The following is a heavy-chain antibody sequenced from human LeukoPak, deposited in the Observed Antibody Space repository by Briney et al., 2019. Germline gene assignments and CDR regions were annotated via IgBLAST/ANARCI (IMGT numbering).Heavy chain of an antibody. CDR3: ARELRYGGNPGTGDYGMDV. Sequence: GGSLRLSCAASGFTFNNYDMHWVRQATGKGLEWVSAIGTAGDTYYPGSVKGRFTISSENAKNSFYLQMNSVSAEDTAVYYCARELRYGGNPGTGDYGMDVWGQGTTVTVSS. CDR2: IGTAGDT. J-gene: IGHJ6*02. D-gene: IGHD4-23*01. CDR1: GFTFNNYD. V-gene: IGHV3-13*01.